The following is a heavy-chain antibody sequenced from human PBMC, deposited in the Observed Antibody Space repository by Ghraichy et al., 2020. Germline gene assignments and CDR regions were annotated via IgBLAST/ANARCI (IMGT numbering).Heavy chain of an antibody. J-gene: IGHJ4*02. CDR2: IYWDDDK. Sequence: SGPTLVKPTQTLTLTCTFSGFSLSTSGVGVGWIRQPPGNALEWLGIIYWDDDKRYSTSLKSRLTVTKVTSKNQVVLIMTDVDPVDTATYYCASRIAKITNLDYWGQGTLVTVSS. V-gene: IGHV2-5*02. CDR3: ASRIAKITNLDY. CDR1: GFSLSTSGVG. D-gene: IGHD6-13*01.